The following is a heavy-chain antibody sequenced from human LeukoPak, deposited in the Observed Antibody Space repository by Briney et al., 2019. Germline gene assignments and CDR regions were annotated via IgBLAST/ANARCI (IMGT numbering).Heavy chain of an antibody. D-gene: IGHD4-17*01. CDR2: ISSSSSYI. CDR3: ARDLQRDYGEPDYYYYGMDV. Sequence: GGSLRLSCAASGFTFSNNWMTWVRQAPGKGLEWVSSISSSSSYIYYADSVKGRFTISRDNAKNSLYLQMNSLRAEDTAVYYCARDLQRDYGEPDYYYYGMDVWGQGTTVTVSS. J-gene: IGHJ6*02. CDR1: GFTFSNNW. V-gene: IGHV3-21*01.